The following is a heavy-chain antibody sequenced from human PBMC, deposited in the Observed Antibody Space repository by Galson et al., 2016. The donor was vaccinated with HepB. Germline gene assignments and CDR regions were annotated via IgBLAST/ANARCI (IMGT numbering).Heavy chain of an antibody. V-gene: IGHV3-66*01. CDR2: ISSSGTT. J-gene: IGHJ5*02. Sequence: SLRLSCAASGFTVRNNYMSWLRQAPGKGPEWVSVISSSGTTYYSDAVKGRFTISKDNSNNTVYFQMNSLRVEDTAVYYCARENRDYWSGYYPWGQGTLVTVSS. CDR3: ARENRDYWSGYYP. CDR1: GFTVRNNY. D-gene: IGHD3-3*01.